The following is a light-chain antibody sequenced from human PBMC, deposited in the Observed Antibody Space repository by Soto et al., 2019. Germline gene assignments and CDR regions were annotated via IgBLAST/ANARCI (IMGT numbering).Light chain of an antibody. J-gene: IGKJ1*01. Sequence: DIQMTQSPSSVSASVGDRVTITCRASQSILRYLNWYQQKPGKAPNLLISAASNLQSGVPSRFSGRGSGTEFTLTISSLQPEDFATYYCKHSYTTPPWTFGQGTKVDIK. CDR3: KHSYTTPPWT. CDR1: QSILRY. CDR2: AAS. V-gene: IGKV1-39*01.